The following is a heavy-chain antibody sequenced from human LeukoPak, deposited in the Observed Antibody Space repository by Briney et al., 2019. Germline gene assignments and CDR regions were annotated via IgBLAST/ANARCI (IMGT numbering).Heavy chain of an antibody. Sequence: VKVSCKXSGYTFTSXDINWVRQATGQGLEWMGWMNPNSGNTGYAQKFQGRVTMTRNTSISTAYMELSSLRSEDTAVYYCARVVVVVAATYNWFDPWGQGTLVTVSS. V-gene: IGHV1-8*01. D-gene: IGHD2-15*01. CDR1: GYTFTSXD. CDR2: MNPNSGNT. J-gene: IGHJ5*02. CDR3: ARVVVVVAATYNWFDP.